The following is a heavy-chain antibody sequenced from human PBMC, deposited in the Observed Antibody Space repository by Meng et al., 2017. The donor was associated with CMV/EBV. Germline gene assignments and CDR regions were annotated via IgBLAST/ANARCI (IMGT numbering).Heavy chain of an antibody. Sequence: GESLKISCAASGFTFSSYSMNWVRQAPGKGLEWVSSISSSSSYIYYADSVKGRFTISRDNAKNSLYLQMNSLRAEDTAVYYCARPWGEITTVTTAQYGMDVWGQGTTVTVSS. CDR2: ISSSSSYI. CDR3: ARPWGEITTVTTAQYGMDV. J-gene: IGHJ6*02. V-gene: IGHV3-21*01. D-gene: IGHD4-11*01. CDR1: GFTFSSYS.